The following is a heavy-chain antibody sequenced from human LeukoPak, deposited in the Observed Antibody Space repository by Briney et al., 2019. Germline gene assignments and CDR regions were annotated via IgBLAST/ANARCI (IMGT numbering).Heavy chain of an antibody. CDR1: GFTFSSYA. J-gene: IGHJ4*02. D-gene: IGHD6-19*01. V-gene: IGHV3-30*04. CDR2: ISYDGSNK. CDR3: AKDLSSGSRRAY. Sequence: GGSLSLSCAASGFTFSSYAMHWVRQAPGKGLEWVAVISYDGSNKYYADSVKGRFTISRDNSMNTLYLQMNSLRAEDTGVYYCAKDLSSGSRRAYWGQGTLVTVSS.